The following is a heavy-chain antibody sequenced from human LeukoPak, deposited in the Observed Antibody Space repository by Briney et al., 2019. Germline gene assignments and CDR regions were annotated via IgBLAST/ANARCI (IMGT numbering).Heavy chain of an antibody. CDR1: GGTFSSYA. J-gene: IGHJ4*02. Sequence: ASVKVSCKASGGTFSSYAISWVRQAPGQGLEWMGGIIPIFGTANYAQKFQGRVTITADESTSTAYMELSSLRSEDTAVYYCARGIGIVGATYYFDYWGQGTLVTVSS. V-gene: IGHV1-69*13. CDR2: IIPIFGTA. D-gene: IGHD1-26*01. CDR3: ARGIGIVGATYYFDY.